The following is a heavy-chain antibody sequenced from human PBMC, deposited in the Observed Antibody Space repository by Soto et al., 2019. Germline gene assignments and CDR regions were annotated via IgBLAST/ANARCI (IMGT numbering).Heavy chain of an antibody. V-gene: IGHV5-10-1*01. D-gene: IGHD1-1*01. CDR2: IDPSDSYT. Sequence: PGESLKISCKGSGYSFTSYWISWVRQMPGKGLEWMGRIDPSDSYTNYSPSFQGHVTISADKSISTAYLQWSSLKASDTAMYYCARHFSWSLVLIQHNYYYGMDVWGQGTTVTVSS. J-gene: IGHJ6*02. CDR1: GYSFTSYW. CDR3: ARHFSWSLVLIQHNYYYGMDV.